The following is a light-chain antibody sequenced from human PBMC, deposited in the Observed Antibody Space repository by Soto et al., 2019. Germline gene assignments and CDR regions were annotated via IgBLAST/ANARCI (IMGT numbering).Light chain of an antibody. J-gene: IGKJ1*01. CDR3: QQYAGSPWT. Sequence: EIVLTQSPGTLSLSPGERAPLSCRASQSVSSSYLVWYQQKPGQAPRLLIYDTSSRATGIPDRFSGSGSGTDFTLTISRLEPEDFAVYYCQQYAGSPWTFGQGTKVDIK. V-gene: IGKV3-20*01. CDR2: DTS. CDR1: QSVSSSY.